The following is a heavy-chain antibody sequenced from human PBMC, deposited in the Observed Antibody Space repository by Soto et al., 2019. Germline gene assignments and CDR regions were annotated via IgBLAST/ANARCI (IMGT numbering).Heavy chain of an antibody. J-gene: IGHJ6*02. D-gene: IGHD6-6*01. Sequence: SETLSLTCAVYGGSFSGYYWSWIRQPPGKGLEWIGEINHSGSTNYNPSLKSRVTISVDTSKNQFPLKLSSVTAADTAVYYCARGHQAAQRGFGYYGMGVWGQGTTVTVSS. CDR1: GGSFSGYY. CDR3: ARGHQAAQRGFGYYGMGV. V-gene: IGHV4-34*01. CDR2: INHSGST.